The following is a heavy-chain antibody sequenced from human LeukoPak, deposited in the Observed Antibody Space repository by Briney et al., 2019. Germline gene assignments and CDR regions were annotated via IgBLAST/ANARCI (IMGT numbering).Heavy chain of an antibody. Sequence: GGSLRLSCAASGFTFRNFWMHWVRHVPGEGLVWVSRIIYDGAATNYADSVRGRFTISRDNANNMLYLQMNSLGVEDTGIYYCTREKVLRGDYYYYMDVWGKGTTVTVSS. CDR3: TREKVLRGDYYYYMDV. V-gene: IGHV3-74*01. D-gene: IGHD3-10*01. J-gene: IGHJ6*03. CDR2: IIYDGAAT. CDR1: GFTFRNFW.